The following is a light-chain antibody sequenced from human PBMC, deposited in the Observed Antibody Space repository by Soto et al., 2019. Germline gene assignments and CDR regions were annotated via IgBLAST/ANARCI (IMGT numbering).Light chain of an antibody. V-gene: IGLV1-44*01. CDR1: SSNIGSHT. CDR2: SSD. J-gene: IGLJ1*01. CDR3: AAWDDRLNGYV. Sequence: QSVLIQPPSVSGTPGQRVTISCSGSSSNIGSHTVSWYQQRPGTAPKLLIYSSDQRPSGVPDRFSASKSGTSASLATSGLQSEDEADYFCAAWDDRLNGYVFATGTKVNV.